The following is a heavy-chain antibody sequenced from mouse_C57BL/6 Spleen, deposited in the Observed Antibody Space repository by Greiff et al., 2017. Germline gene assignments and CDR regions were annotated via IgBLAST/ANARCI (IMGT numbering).Heavy chain of an antibody. D-gene: IGHD1-1*01. CDR1: GYAFTNYL. Sequence: QVQLQQSGAELVRPGTSVKVSCKASGYAFTNYLIEWVKQRPGQGLEWIGVINPGSGGTNYNEKFKGKATLTADKSSSTAYMQLSSLTSEDSAVYFCARESHYYGSSYGYFDVWGTGTTVTVSS. J-gene: IGHJ1*03. CDR2: INPGSGGT. V-gene: IGHV1-54*01. CDR3: ARESHYYGSSYGYFDV.